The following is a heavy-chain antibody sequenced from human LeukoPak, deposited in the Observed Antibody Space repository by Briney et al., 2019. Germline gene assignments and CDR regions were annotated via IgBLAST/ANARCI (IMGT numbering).Heavy chain of an antibody. V-gene: IGHV3-30-3*01. CDR1: GFTFSSYY. D-gene: IGHD3-10*01. Sequence: GGSLRLSCAASGFTFSSYYMHWVRQAPGKGLEWVAVISYDGSNKYYADSVKGRFTIARDNSKNTLYLQMNSLRAEDTDVYYCARDYRGSPVNYYFDYWGQGTLVTVSS. CDR3: ARDYRGSPVNYYFDY. J-gene: IGHJ4*02. CDR2: ISYDGSNK.